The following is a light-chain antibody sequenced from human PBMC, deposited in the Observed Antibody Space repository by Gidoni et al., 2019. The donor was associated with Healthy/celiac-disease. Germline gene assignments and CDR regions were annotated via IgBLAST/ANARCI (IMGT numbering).Light chain of an antibody. J-gene: IGLJ1*01. CDR2: GNT. V-gene: IGLV1-40*01. CDR3: QSYDSSLSVV. CDR1: SPNIGAGYD. Sequence: QAVLTQPPSVSGAPGQRVTISCTWSSPNIGAGYDVHWYQQLPVTAPKLLIYGNTNRPSGVPDRFSGSKSGTSASLAITGLQAEDEADYYCQSYDSSLSVVFGTGTKVTVL.